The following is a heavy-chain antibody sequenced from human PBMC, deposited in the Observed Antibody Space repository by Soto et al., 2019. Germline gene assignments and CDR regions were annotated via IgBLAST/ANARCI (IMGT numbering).Heavy chain of an antibody. Sequence: GGSLRLSCAASGFTFSSYGMHWVRQAPGKGLEWVAVISYDGSNKYYADSVKGRFTISRDNSKNTLYLQMNSLRAEDTAVYYCAKASGDSISSADPWGQGTLFTVSS. CDR1: GFTFSSYG. V-gene: IGHV3-30*18. CDR3: AKASGDSISSADP. D-gene: IGHD3-22*01. CDR2: ISYDGSNK. J-gene: IGHJ5*02.